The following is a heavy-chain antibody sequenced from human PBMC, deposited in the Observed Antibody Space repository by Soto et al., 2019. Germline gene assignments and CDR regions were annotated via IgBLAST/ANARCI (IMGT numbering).Heavy chain of an antibody. V-gene: IGHV3-30*18. D-gene: IGHD2-15*01. CDR3: AKEVAVATLTKVEGHNALDV. Sequence: PGGSLRLSCAVSGFTFSFYGIHWVRQAPGRGLQWVAFVSSDGSYKYYPESMKGRFTVSRDNSKNTLFLQMNRLRPEDTAIYYCAKEVAVATLTKVEGHNALDVWGQGTTVTVSS. J-gene: IGHJ6*02. CDR1: GFTFSFYG. CDR2: VSSDGSYK.